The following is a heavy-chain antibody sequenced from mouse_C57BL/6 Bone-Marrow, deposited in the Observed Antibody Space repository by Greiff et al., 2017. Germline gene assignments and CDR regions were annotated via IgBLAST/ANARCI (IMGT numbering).Heavy chain of an antibody. V-gene: IGHV3-3*01. D-gene: IGHD2-3*01. Sequence: EVQVVESGPSLVRPSQTLSLTCTVTGFSINSDCYWIWIRQFPGNKLEYIGYTFYSGITYYNPSLESRTYITRDTSKNQFSLKLSSVTTEDTATYYCARTRWLLHHWYFDVWGTGTTVTVSS. J-gene: IGHJ1*03. CDR1: GFSINSDCY. CDR2: TFYSGIT. CDR3: ARTRWLLHHWYFDV.